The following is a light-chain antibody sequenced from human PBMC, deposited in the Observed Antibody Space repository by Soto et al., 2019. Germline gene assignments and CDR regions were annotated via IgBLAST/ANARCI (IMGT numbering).Light chain of an antibody. Sequence: DIQMTQSPSTLSASVGDRVTVTGRASQSINGWLAWYQQKPGKAPKLLIYDASSLQSGVPSRFTGSGFGTEFTLTITSLQPDDFATYYCQQYHRYSRTFGQGTKVDI. CDR3: QQYHRYSRT. CDR2: DAS. V-gene: IGKV1-5*01. CDR1: QSINGW. J-gene: IGKJ1*01.